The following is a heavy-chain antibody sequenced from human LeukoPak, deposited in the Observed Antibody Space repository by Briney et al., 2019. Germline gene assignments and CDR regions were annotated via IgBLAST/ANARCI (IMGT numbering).Heavy chain of an antibody. CDR2: IYYSGST. Sequence: SETLSLTCTVSGGSIRSYYWSWIRQPPGKGLEWIAYIYYSGSTNYNPSLKSRVTIPVDTSKNQFSLKLSSVTAADTAVYYCARGLIAGWLQLYYFDYWGQGTLVTVSS. D-gene: IGHD5-24*01. CDR3: ARGLIAGWLQLYYFDY. J-gene: IGHJ4*02. V-gene: IGHV4-59*01. CDR1: GGSIRSYY.